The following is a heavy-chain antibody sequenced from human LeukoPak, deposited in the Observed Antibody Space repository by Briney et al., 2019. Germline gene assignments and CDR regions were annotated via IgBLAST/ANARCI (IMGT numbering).Heavy chain of an antibody. CDR1: GFTFSSYG. D-gene: IGHD3-10*01. CDR2: IWYDGSNK. V-gene: IGHV3-30*02. Sequence: GGSLRLSCAASGFTFSSYGMHWVRQAPGKGLEWVACIWYDGSNKYYADSVKGRFTISRDNSKNTLYLQMNSLRAEDTAVYYCAKLGDYGSGSYYFYYYYYMDVWGKGTTVTVSS. J-gene: IGHJ6*03. CDR3: AKLGDYGSGSYYFYYYYYMDV.